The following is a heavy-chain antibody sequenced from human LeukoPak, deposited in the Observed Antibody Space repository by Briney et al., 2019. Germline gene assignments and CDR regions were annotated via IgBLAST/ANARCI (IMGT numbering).Heavy chain of an antibody. Sequence: SVKVSCKASGGTFSSYAISWVRLAPGQGLEWMGGIIPIFGTANYAQKFQGRVTITADESTSTAYMELSSLRSEDTAVYYCAQGCSSTSCYHSRDYYYYGMDVWGQGTTVTVSS. J-gene: IGHJ6*02. D-gene: IGHD2-2*01. V-gene: IGHV1-69*13. CDR1: GGTFSSYA. CDR3: AQGCSSTSCYHSRDYYYYGMDV. CDR2: IIPIFGTA.